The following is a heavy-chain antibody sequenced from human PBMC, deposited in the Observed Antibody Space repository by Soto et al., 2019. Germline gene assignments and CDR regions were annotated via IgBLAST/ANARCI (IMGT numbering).Heavy chain of an antibody. J-gene: IGHJ4*02. CDR1: GESFRLYY. V-gene: IGHV4-34*01. D-gene: IGHD6-13*01. CDR3: ARGRKGYSSSWYVD. Sequence: QGQLQQWGAGLFKTSETLFISSAVYGESFRLYYWTWIRQLPGTGLEWIGEINHSGSTDYNPSLKSRVTISVDTSKNQLSLKLSSVSAADTAVYYCARGRKGYSSSWYVDWGQGTLVTVSS. CDR2: INHSGST.